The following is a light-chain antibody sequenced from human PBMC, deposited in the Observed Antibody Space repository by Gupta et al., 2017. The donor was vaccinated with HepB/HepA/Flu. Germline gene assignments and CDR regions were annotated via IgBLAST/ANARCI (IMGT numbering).Light chain of an antibody. J-gene: IGKJ1*01. Sequence: DIQVTPYPSSLSASVGDRVTITCRASQSISSYLNWYQQKPGKAPKLLIYAASRLQSGVTSRFSGSGSGTDFTLTISSLQPEDFATHYCQQSYSTPRTFGQGTKVEIK. V-gene: IGKV1-39*01. CDR1: QSISSY. CDR3: QQSYSTPRT. CDR2: AAS.